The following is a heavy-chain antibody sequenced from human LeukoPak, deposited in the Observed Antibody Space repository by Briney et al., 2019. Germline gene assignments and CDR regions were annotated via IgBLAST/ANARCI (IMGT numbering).Heavy chain of an antibody. CDR1: GFTFSSYE. CDR2: ISSSGSTI. Sequence: GGSLRLSCAASGFTFSSYEMNWVRQAPGKGLEWVSYISSSGSTIYYADSVKGRFTISRDNAKNSLYLQMNSPRAEDTAVYYCARDGPRIVGATSPFDYWGQGTLVTVSS. D-gene: IGHD1-26*01. J-gene: IGHJ4*02. V-gene: IGHV3-48*03. CDR3: ARDGPRIVGATSPFDY.